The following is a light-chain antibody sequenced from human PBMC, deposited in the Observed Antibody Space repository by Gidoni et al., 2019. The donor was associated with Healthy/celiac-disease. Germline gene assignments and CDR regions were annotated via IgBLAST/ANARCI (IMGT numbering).Light chain of an antibody. Sequence: EIVMTQSPATLSVSPGERATLSCRASQSVSSNLAWYQQKPGQAPRLLIYGASTRATGIPARFSGSGSGTEFTLTISSLQSEDFAVYYCQQYNNWPLPLTFXGXTKVXIK. J-gene: IGKJ4*01. CDR1: QSVSSN. CDR2: GAS. V-gene: IGKV3-15*01. CDR3: QQYNNWPLPLT.